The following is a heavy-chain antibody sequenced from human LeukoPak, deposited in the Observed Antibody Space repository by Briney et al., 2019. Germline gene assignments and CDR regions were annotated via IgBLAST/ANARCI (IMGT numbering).Heavy chain of an antibody. V-gene: IGHV3-7*01. CDR2: IKHDGTEM. CDR1: GFNFNTYW. Sequence: GGSLRLSCTASGFNFNTYWMGWVRQAPGKGPEWVANIKHDGTEMSFADSMKGRFTISRDNAKSSLYLQMNNLGVEDTAVYYCARPSYTSGSYFDYWGQGTLVTVS. CDR3: ARPSYTSGSYFDY. D-gene: IGHD3-10*01. J-gene: IGHJ4*02.